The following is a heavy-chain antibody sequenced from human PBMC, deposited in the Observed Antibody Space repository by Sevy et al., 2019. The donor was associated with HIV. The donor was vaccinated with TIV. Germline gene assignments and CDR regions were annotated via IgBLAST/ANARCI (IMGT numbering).Heavy chain of an antibody. V-gene: IGHV4-39*01. CDR3: ARQGGSYKSGPCYTFFDF. CDR1: GGSINRSSYY. CDR2: IHSGGNA. D-gene: IGHD2-8*02. Sequence: SETLSLTCTVSGGSINRSSYYWGWIRQPPGKGLEWIASIHSGGNAYYNPSLKSRVTVSVDTSKNQVSLKRTSVTAADTAVYYCARQGGSYKSGPCYTFFDFWGQGTLVTVSS. J-gene: IGHJ4*02.